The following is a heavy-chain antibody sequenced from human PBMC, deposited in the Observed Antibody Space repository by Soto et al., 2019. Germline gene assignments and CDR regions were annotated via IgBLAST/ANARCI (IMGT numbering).Heavy chain of an antibody. CDR1: GGSIGSGVDY. Sequence: PMSLTCTVSGGSIGSGVDYGTLIRKHPGKGLEWIGYIYYSGSTYYNPSLKSRVTISVDTSKNQFSLKLSSVTAADTAVYYCARVYKTYYDFWSSSFDAFGIWGQGTMVTVSS. CDR2: IYYSGST. V-gene: IGHV4-31*03. D-gene: IGHD3-3*01. J-gene: IGHJ3*02. CDR3: ARVYKTYYDFWSSSFDAFGI.